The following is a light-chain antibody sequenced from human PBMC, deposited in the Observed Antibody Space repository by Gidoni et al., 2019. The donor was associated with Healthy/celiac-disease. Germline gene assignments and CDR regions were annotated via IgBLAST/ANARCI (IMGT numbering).Light chain of an antibody. CDR2: STS. CDR3: LLYYGGSWV. V-gene: IGLV7-43*01. Sequence: QTVVTQEPSLTVSPGGTVTLTCASSTGAVTSGYYPNWFQQKPGQAPRALIYSTSNKHPWTPARFSGSLLGGKAALTRSGVQPEDEAEYYCLLYYGGSWVFGGGTKLTVL. CDR1: TGAVTSGYY. J-gene: IGLJ3*02.